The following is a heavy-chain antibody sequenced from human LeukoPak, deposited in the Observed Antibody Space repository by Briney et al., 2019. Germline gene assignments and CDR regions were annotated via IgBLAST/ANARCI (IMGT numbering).Heavy chain of an antibody. D-gene: IGHD6-19*01. CDR1: GYTFTGYY. CDR2: INPSGGAT. J-gene: IGHJ4*02. Sequence: ASVKVSCKASGYTFTGYYVHWVRQAPGQGLEWMGVINPSGGATTYAQKFQGRVTMTRDTSTSTVYMELSRLRFEDTAVYYCAKDRYSSTLSVDFWGQGTLV. CDR3: AKDRYSSTLSVDF. V-gene: IGHV1-46*01.